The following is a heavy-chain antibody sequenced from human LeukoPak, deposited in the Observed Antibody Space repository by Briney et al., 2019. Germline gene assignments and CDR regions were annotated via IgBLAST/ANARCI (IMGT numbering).Heavy chain of an antibody. CDR3: ARGALAAQLL. CDR1: GDSVSSNTAS. V-gene: IGHV6-1*01. CDR2: TYFRFRWFH. D-gene: IGHD5-18*01. Sequence: SQTLSLTCAISGDSVSSNTASWNWIRQSPWRGLEWLGRTYFRFRWFHNHAESLESRIIITPATPPNQFSLQLNSVTPDDTAVYYCARGALAAQLLWGQGTVVTVSS. J-gene: IGHJ4*02.